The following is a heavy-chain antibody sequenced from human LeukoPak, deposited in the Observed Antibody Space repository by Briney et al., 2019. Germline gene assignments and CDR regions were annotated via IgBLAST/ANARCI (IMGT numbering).Heavy chain of an antibody. Sequence: PGGSLRLSCTASGFTFCEYAMSWVRQAPGKGLEWGGFIRSKAYGGTTEYAASVKGRFTISRDDSKSIAYLQMNSLKTEDTAVYYCTRDLSAYCSSTSCYNWFDPWGQGTLVTVSS. V-gene: IGHV3-49*04. CDR1: GFTFCEYA. CDR3: TRDLSAYCSSTSCYNWFDP. CDR2: IRSKAYGGTT. J-gene: IGHJ5*02. D-gene: IGHD2-2*01.